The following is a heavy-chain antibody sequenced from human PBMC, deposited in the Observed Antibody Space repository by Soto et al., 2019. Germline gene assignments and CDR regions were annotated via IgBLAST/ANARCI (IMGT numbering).Heavy chain of an antibody. D-gene: IGHD3-3*01. CDR1: GYTFTSYG. J-gene: IGHJ4*02. V-gene: IGHV1-18*01. CDR3: ARDLPLRFLEWFPHSGYFDY. CDR2: ISAYNGNT. Sequence: AASVKVSCKASGYTFTSYGISWVRQAPGQGLEWMGWISAYNGNTNYAQKLQGRVTMTTDTSTSTAYMELRSLRSDDTAVYYCARDLPLRFLEWFPHSGYFDYWGQGTLVTVSS.